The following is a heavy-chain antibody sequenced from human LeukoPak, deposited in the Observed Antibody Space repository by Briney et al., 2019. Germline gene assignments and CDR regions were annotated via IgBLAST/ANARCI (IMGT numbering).Heavy chain of an antibody. D-gene: IGHD3-22*01. Sequence: ASVKVSCKASGYTFTSYGISWVRQAPGQGLEWMGWISAYNGNTNYAQKLQGRVTMTTDTSTSTAYMELRSLRSDDTAVYYCARRGPPPWHYDSSGSFDYWGQGTLVTVSS. V-gene: IGHV1-18*01. CDR2: ISAYNGNT. J-gene: IGHJ4*02. CDR3: ARRGPPPWHYDSSGSFDY. CDR1: GYTFTSYG.